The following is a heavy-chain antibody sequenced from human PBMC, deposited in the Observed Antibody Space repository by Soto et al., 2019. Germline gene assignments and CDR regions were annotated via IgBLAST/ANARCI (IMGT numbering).Heavy chain of an antibody. D-gene: IGHD2-8*01. CDR3: ARRGLTSRAFDI. CDR1: GGSISSSSYY. CDR2: IYYSGST. Sequence: QLQLQESGPGLVKPSETLSLTCTVSGGSISSSSYYWGWIRQPPGKGLAWIGSIYYSGSTYYNPSLKSRVPLSVHTSYNQCSLKLSSVTAANTAVYNSARRGLTSRAFDIWGQGTIVTVSS. V-gene: IGHV4-39*01. J-gene: IGHJ3*02.